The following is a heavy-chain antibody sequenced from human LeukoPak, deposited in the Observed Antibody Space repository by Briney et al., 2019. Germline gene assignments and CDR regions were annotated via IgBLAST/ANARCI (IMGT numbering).Heavy chain of an antibody. D-gene: IGHD2/OR15-2a*01. CDR3: VSFYETY. Sequence: HPGRSLRLSCAASGFTFDDYAMHWVRRAPGKGLEWVSGISWNSGSIGYADSVKGRFTISRDNAKNTVYLQMNSLRAEDTAVYYCVSFYETYWGRGTLVTVSS. J-gene: IGHJ4*02. V-gene: IGHV3-9*01. CDR1: GFTFDDYA. CDR2: ISWNSGSI.